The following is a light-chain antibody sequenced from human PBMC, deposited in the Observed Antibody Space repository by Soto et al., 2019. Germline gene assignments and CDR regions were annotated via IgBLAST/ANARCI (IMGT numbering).Light chain of an antibody. Sequence: ELVLTQSPGTLSLSPGETATLACRASESIISDYSAWYQHKPCQSPRLLIYATSKRATGIPDRFSGIGSETDFTLTISRLEPEDFALYYCQQFGRSPLFGQGTRLEIK. CDR3: QQFGRSPL. V-gene: IGKV3-20*01. J-gene: IGKJ5*01. CDR1: ESIISDY. CDR2: ATS.